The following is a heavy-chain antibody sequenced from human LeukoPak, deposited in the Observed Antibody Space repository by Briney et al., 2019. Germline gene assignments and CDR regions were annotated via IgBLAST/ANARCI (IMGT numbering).Heavy chain of an antibody. J-gene: IGHJ4*02. Sequence: AGGSLRLSCAASGFTFSSYSMNWVRQAPGKGLEWVSSISSSSYIYYADSVKGRFTISRDNAKNSLYLQMNSLRAEDTAVYYCARDLRGYSYGPLDYWGQGTLVTVSS. CDR2: ISSSSYI. CDR1: GFTFSSYS. CDR3: ARDLRGYSYGPLDY. D-gene: IGHD5-18*01. V-gene: IGHV3-21*01.